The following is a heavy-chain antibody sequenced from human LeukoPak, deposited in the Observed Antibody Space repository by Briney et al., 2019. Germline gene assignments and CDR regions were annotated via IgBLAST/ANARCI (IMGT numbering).Heavy chain of an antibody. D-gene: IGHD6-13*01. J-gene: IGHJ6*02. CDR2: IYYSGST. CDR3: ARNPRSWTFMDV. Sequence: NPSETLSLTCTVSGGSISSYYWSWIRQPPGKGLEWIGYIYYSGSTNYNPSLKSRVTISVDTSKNQFSLELSSVTAADTAVYYCARNPRSWTFMDVWGQGTTVTVSS. V-gene: IGHV4-59*01. CDR1: GGSISSYY.